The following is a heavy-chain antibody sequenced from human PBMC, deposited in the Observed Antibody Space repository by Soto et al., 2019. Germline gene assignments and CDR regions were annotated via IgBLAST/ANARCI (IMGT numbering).Heavy chain of an antibody. CDR2: IIPIFGTA. V-gene: IGHV1-69*13. Sequence: SVKVSCKASGGTFSSYAISWVRQAPGQGLEWMGGIIPIFGTANYAQKFQGRVTITADESTSTAYMELSSLRSEDTAVYYCARTLVVAATQNYYYYGMDVWGQGTTVTVSS. CDR1: GGTFSSYA. CDR3: ARTLVVAATQNYYYYGMDV. D-gene: IGHD2-15*01. J-gene: IGHJ6*02.